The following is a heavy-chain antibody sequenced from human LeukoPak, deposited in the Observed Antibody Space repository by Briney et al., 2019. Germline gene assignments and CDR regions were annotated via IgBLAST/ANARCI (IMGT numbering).Heavy chain of an antibody. Sequence: ASVTVSCTASGYTFTGYYMHWVRQAPGQGLEWVSLINSNDGSTTNAPKFQGRVTMTRDTSTSTVYMDLKSLTSDDTAVYYCARAPRNSSTMLDYWGQGTLVTVSS. D-gene: IGHD6-13*01. V-gene: IGHV1-46*01. CDR2: INSNDGST. CDR3: ARAPRNSSTMLDY. J-gene: IGHJ4*02. CDR1: GYTFTGYY.